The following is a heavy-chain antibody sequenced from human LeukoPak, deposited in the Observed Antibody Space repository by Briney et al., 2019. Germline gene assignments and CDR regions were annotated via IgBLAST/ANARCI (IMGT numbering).Heavy chain of an antibody. Sequence: PGGSLRLSCAASGFTFSSSSMNWVRQAPGKGLEWVSYITSSSSAIYYADSVKGRFTISRDNDRNSLYLQMNSLRDEDTAVYYCVRDSSYAFDMWGQGTMVSVSS. CDR1: GFTFSSSS. J-gene: IGHJ3*02. CDR3: VRDSSYAFDM. V-gene: IGHV3-48*02. CDR2: ITSSSSAI.